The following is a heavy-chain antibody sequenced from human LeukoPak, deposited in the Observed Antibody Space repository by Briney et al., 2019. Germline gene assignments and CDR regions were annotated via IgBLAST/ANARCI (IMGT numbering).Heavy chain of an antibody. CDR2: IYYSGST. V-gene: IGHV4-59*01. CDR1: GGSISSYY. Sequence: SETLSLTCTVSGGSISSYYWSWIRQPPGKGLEWIGYIYYSGSTNYNPSLKSRVTISVDTSKNQFSLKLSSVTAANTAVYYCARDPGPIAYCGGDCYHDAFDIWGQGTMVTVSS. CDR3: ARDPGPIAYCGGDCYHDAFDI. J-gene: IGHJ3*02. D-gene: IGHD2-21*01.